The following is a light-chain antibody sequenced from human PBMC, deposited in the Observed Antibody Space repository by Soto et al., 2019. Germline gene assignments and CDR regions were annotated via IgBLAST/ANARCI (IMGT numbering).Light chain of an antibody. CDR2: GNS. Sequence: QSVLTQPPSVSGAPGQRVTISRTGSSSNIGAGYDVHWYQQLPGTAPKLLIYGNSNRPSGVPDRFSGSKPGTSASLAITGLQAEDEADYYCQSYDSSLSGYVFGTGTNVTVL. CDR3: QSYDSSLSGYV. J-gene: IGLJ1*01. V-gene: IGLV1-40*01. CDR1: SSNIGAGYD.